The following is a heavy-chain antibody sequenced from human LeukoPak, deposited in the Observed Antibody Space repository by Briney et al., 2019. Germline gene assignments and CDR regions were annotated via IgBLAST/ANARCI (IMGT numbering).Heavy chain of an antibody. CDR1: GLTISDHW. CDR2: IKEDGSEA. CDR3: AREWYEYGGDSGGY. Sequence: SGGSLRLSCAASGLTISDHWMAWVRQAPGKGLEWVAGIKEDGSEAHYVDSVKGRFTISRDNAKNSLYLQMASLRAEDTATYYCAREWYEYGGDSGGYWGQGTLVTVSS. D-gene: IGHD2-21*02. J-gene: IGHJ4*02. V-gene: IGHV3-7*01.